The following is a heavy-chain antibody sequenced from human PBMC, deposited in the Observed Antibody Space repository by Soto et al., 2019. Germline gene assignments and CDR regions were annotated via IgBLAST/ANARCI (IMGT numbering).Heavy chain of an antibody. CDR1: GFTFSDYY. D-gene: IGHD6-19*01. CDR2: ISSSGSTI. CDR3: ARDLGSGWCSNRGYYFDY. J-gene: IGHJ4*02. Sequence: GGSLRLSCAASGFTFSDYYMSWIRQAPGKGLEWVSYISSSGSTIYYADSVKGRFTISRDNAKNSLYLQMNSLRAEDTAVYYCARDLGSGWCSNRGYYFDYWGQGTLVTVSS. V-gene: IGHV3-11*01.